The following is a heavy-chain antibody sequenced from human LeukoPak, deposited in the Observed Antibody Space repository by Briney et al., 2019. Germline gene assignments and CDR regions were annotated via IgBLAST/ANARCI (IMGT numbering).Heavy chain of an antibody. CDR1: GFTFSSYG. CDR3: ARSTGDWYFDL. J-gene: IGHJ2*01. Sequence: GRSLRLSCAASGFTFSSYGMQWVRQAPGKGLEWVALIWYDGSKKYYADSVKGRFTISRDNSKSTLYLQMNSLRTEDTAIYHCARSTGDWYFDLWGRGTLATVSS. CDR2: IWYDGSKK. D-gene: IGHD7-27*01. V-gene: IGHV3-33*01.